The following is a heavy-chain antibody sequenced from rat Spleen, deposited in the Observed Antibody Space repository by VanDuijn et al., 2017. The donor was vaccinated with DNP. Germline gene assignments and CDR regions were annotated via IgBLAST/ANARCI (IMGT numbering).Heavy chain of an antibody. J-gene: IGHJ2*01. CDR1: GFSLINYG. CDR2: IWSGGSR. CDR3: ARIGGANWGYYFDY. D-gene: IGHD5-1*01. Sequence: QVQVKESGPGLVQPSQTLSLTCSVSGFSLINYGVSWVRQPPGKGLEWIGAIWSGGSRDYNSAIKSRLSISRDTSKSQVFLEMNSLQTEDTAMYFCARIGGANWGYYFDYWGQGVMVTVSS. V-gene: IGHV2-16*01.